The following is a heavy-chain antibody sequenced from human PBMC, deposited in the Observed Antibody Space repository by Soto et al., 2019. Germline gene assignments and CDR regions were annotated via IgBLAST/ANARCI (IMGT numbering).Heavy chain of an antibody. CDR3: AIAPGSGGMDV. V-gene: IGHV1-3*01. CDR1: GYTFTSYA. CDR2: INAGNGNT. D-gene: IGHD3-10*01. J-gene: IGHJ6*02. Sequence: QVQLVQSGAEGKKPGASVKVSCKASGYTFTSYAIHWVRQAPGQRLEWMGWINAGNGNTKYSQKFQGRVTITRDTSASTAYMELSSLRYEDTAVYYCAIAPGSGGMDVWGQGTTVTVSS.